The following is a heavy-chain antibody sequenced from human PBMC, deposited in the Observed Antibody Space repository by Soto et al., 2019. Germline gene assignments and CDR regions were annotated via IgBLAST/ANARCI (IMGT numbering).Heavy chain of an antibody. CDR2: INPNSGGT. CDR3: ARVAAAGTKSGWFDP. V-gene: IGHV1-2*04. CDR1: GYTFTGYY. D-gene: IGHD6-13*01. Sequence: ASVKVSCKASGYTFTGYYMHWVRQAPGQGLEWMGWINPNSGGTNYAQKFQGWVTMTRDTSISTAYMELSRLRSDDTAVYYCARVAAAGTKSGWFDPWGQGTLVTVSS. J-gene: IGHJ5*02.